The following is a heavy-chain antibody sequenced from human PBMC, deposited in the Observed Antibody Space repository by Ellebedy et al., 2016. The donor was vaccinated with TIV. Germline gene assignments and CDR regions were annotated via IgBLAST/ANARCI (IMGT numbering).Heavy chain of an antibody. D-gene: IGHD1-7*01. CDR1: GGSISRSSYY. Sequence: MPSETLSLTCTVSGGSISRSSYYWGWIRQSPGKGLEWIGYIYRNEITNYNPSLKSRVTISVDTSKNQFSLKLSSVTAADTAVYYCAATGPTDYWGQGTLVTVSS. J-gene: IGHJ4*02. CDR3: AATGPTDY. V-gene: IGHV4-61*05. CDR2: IYRNEIT.